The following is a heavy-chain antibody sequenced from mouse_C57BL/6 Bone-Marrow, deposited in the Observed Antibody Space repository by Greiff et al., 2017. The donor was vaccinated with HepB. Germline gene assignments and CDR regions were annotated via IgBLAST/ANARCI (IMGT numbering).Heavy chain of an antibody. CDR3: TSWDVRAY. V-gene: IGHV14-4*01. Sequence: EVKLQESGAELVRPGASVKLSCTASGFNIKDDYMHWVKQRPEQGLEWIGWIDPENGDTEYASKFQGKATITADTSSNTAYLQLSSLTSEDTAVYYCTSWDVRAYWGQGTLVTVSA. CDR2: IDPENGDT. D-gene: IGHD4-1*01. CDR1: GFNIKDDY. J-gene: IGHJ3*01.